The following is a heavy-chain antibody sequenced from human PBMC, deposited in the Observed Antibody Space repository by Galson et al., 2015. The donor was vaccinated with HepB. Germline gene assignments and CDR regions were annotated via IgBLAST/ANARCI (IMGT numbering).Heavy chain of an antibody. CDR3: ARAAGASGDDAFDI. CDR1: GFTFSSYW. D-gene: IGHD5-12*01. V-gene: IGHV3-7*03. J-gene: IGHJ3*02. CDR2: IKQDGSEK. Sequence: SLRLSCAASGFTFSSYWMSWVRQAPGKGLEWVANIKQDGSEKYYVDSVKGRFTISRDNAKNSLYLQMNSLRAEDTAVYYCARAAGASGDDAFDIWGQGTMVTVSS.